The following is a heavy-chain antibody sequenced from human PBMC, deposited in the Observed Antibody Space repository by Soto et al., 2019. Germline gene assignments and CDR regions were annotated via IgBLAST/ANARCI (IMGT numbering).Heavy chain of an antibody. CDR2: ITSTGSTR. Sequence: GGSLRLSCAASGFTFSSYEMNWVRQAPGKGLEWVSDITSTGSTRYYADSVKGRFTISRDNAKNSLYLQMNSLRAEDTAVYYCARGYCTSSACHWNFDYWGQGTLVTVSA. J-gene: IGHJ4*02. D-gene: IGHD2-8*02. V-gene: IGHV3-48*03. CDR1: GFTFSSYE. CDR3: ARGYCTSSACHWNFDY.